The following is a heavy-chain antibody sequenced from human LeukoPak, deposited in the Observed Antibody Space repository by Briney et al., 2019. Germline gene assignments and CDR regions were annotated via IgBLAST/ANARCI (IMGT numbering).Heavy chain of an antibody. CDR3: AKDREYSSSPTLDY. J-gene: IGHJ4*02. V-gene: IGHV3-33*06. Sequence: PGGSLRLSCAASGFTSSSYGMHWVRQAPGKGLEWVAVIWYDGSNKYYADSVKGRFTISRDNSKNTLYLQMNSLRAEDTAVYYCAKDREYSSSPTLDYWGQGTLVTVSS. CDR2: IWYDGSNK. D-gene: IGHD6-6*01. CDR1: GFTSSSYG.